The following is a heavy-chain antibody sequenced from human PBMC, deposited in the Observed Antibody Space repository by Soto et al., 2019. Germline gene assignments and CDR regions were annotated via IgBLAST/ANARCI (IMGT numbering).Heavy chain of an antibody. D-gene: IGHD4-4*01. CDR3: ARHVFTVVTQYFDY. J-gene: IGHJ4*02. CDR1: GGSISSSSYY. CDR2: IYYSGST. Sequence: SETLSLTCTVSGGSISSSSYYWGWIRQPPGKGLEWIGSIYYSGSTYYNPSLKSRVTISVDTSKNQFSLKLSSVTAADTAVYYCARHVFTVVTQYFDYWGQGTLVTVSS. V-gene: IGHV4-39*01.